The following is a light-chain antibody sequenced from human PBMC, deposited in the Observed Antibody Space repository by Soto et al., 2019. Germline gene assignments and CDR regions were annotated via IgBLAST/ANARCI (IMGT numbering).Light chain of an antibody. V-gene: IGLV2-14*01. CDR2: EVN. Sequence: QSVLTQPASVSGSPGQSITISCTGTSSDVGAYNYVSWYQQHPGKAPKLMIYEVNSRPSGVSNRFSGSKSGITASLTISGLQAEDEADYYCSSYASTSTAVFGPGTKLTVL. J-gene: IGLJ1*01. CDR3: SSYASTSTAV. CDR1: SSDVGAYNY.